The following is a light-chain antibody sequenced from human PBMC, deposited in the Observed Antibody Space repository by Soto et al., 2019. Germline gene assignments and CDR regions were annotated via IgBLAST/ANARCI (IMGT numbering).Light chain of an antibody. Sequence: DTQMTQSPSTLSASVGDRVTITCRASQSINSWLAWYQQKPGKAPKLPIYKASSLERGVPSRFIGSGSGTEFTLTIGSLQPDDFATYYCQLFNDSPFTFGQGTRLEMK. CDR3: QLFNDSPFT. J-gene: IGKJ5*01. CDR2: KAS. V-gene: IGKV1-5*03. CDR1: QSINSW.